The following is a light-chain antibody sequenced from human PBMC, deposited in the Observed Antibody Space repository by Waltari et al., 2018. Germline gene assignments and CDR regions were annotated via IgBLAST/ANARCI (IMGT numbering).Light chain of an antibody. V-gene: IGKV3-11*01. CDR3: HHRHSWPLT. CDR1: QNVNNY. J-gene: IGKJ4*01. CDR2: DAS. Sequence: EIVLTQSPATLSLSPGERATLSCRASQNVNNYLVWYQQKPGQAPRLLIYDASNRATGIPARFSGSGSGTDFSLTISSLETEDFAVYYCHHRHSWPLTFGGGTKVDIK.